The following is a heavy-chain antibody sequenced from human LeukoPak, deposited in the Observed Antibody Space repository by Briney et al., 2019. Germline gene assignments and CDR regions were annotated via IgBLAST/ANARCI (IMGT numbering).Heavy chain of an antibody. CDR1: GFTFSSYG. CDR3: ARVWDFWSGYFSYFDY. D-gene: IGHD3-3*01. J-gene: IGHJ4*02. V-gene: IGHV3-30*03. CDR2: ISYDGSNK. Sequence: GGSLRLSCAASGFTFSSYGMHWVRQAPGKGLEWVAVISYDGSNKYYADSVKGRFTISRDNAKNSLYLQMNSLRAEDTAVYYCARVWDFWSGYFSYFDYWGQGTLVTVSS.